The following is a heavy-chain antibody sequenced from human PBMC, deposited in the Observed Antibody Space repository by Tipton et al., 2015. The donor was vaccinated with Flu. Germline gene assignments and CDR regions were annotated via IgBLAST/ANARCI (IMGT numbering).Heavy chain of an antibody. V-gene: IGHV4-59*12. Sequence: TLSLTCTVSGGSISSYYWSWIRQPPGKGLEWIGYIYYSGSTNYNPSLKSRVTMSVDTSKNQFSLKLSSVTAADTAVYYCARDDDFIAAAGGYYYYMDVWGKGTTVTVSS. CDR2: IYYSGST. CDR1: GGSISSYY. CDR3: ARDDDFIAAAGGYYYYMDV. J-gene: IGHJ6*03. D-gene: IGHD6-13*01.